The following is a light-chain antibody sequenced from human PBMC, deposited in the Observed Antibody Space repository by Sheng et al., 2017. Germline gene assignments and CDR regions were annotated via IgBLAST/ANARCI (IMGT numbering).Light chain of an antibody. Sequence: ETVMTQSPGTLSVSPGERATLSCRASQSVSSNLAWYQQKPGQAPRVLIYGASTRATAIPARFSGSGSGTEFTLTISSLQSEDFAVYYCQQYNNWPRTFGQGTEGG. CDR1: QSVSSN. V-gene: IGKV3-15*01. CDR3: QQYNNWPRT. J-gene: IGKJ1*01. CDR2: GAS.